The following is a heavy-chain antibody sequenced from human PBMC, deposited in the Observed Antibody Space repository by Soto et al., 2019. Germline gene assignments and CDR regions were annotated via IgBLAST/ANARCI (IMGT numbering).Heavy chain of an antibody. D-gene: IGHD2-2*01. V-gene: IGHV2-5*02. Sequence: QITLKESGPALVKPTQTLTLTCTFSGFSLSTSGVGVGWIRQPPGKALEWLALIYWDGEKRYSPSQKSRLAITTDSSKNQVVLTMPNSDPVYTATYYFSHFIVVPPSYVFAVCGQGTMV. CDR2: IYWDGEK. CDR3: SHFIVVPPSYVFAV. J-gene: IGHJ3*01. CDR1: GFSLSTSGVG.